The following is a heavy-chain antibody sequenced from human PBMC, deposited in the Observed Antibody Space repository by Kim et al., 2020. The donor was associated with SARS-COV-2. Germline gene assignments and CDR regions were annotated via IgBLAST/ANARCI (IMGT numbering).Heavy chain of an antibody. CDR2: IKRKTDGATI. CDR1: GFTFNNAW. D-gene: IGHD1-26*01. V-gene: IGHV3-15*01. J-gene: IGHJ4*02. CDR3: TTVGRIY. Sequence: GGSLRLSCTASGFTFNNAWMSWVRQAPGRGLEWVGHIKRKTDGATIDYAAAVKDRFTISRDDSKNTLYLQMDSLKTEDTAVYYCTTVGRIYWGQGTLVTVST.